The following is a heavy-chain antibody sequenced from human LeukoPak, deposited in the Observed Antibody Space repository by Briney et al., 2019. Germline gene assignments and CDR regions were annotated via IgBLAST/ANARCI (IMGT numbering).Heavy chain of an antibody. V-gene: IGHV1-8*01. D-gene: IGHD2-2*01. Sequence: ASVKVSCKASGYTFTSCDINWVRQATGQGLKWMGWMNTNSGNTGHAQKFQGRLTMTRDTSTNTAYMELSSLRSEDTAVYYCARGGDIAVVPAAMVGPWGQGTLVTVSS. CDR2: MNTNSGNT. CDR1: GYTFTSCD. J-gene: IGHJ5*02. CDR3: ARGGDIAVVPAAMVGP.